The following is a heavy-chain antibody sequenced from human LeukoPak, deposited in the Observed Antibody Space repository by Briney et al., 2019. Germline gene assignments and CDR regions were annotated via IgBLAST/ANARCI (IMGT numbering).Heavy chain of an antibody. CDR3: ARARIAAAGPFDY. V-gene: IGHV4-34*01. CDR2: INHSGST. J-gene: IGHJ4*02. Sequence: SETLSLTCAVYGGSFSGYYWSWIRQPPGKGLEWIGEINHSGSTNYNPSLKSRVTISVDTSKNQFSLKLSSVTAADTAVYYCARARIAAAGPFDYWGQGTLVTVSS. D-gene: IGHD6-13*01. CDR1: GGSFSGYY.